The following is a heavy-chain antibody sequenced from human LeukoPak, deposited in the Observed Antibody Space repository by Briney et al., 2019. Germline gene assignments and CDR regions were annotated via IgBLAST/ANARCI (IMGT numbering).Heavy chain of an antibody. V-gene: IGHV4-39*01. CDR3: ARQSGSRGAFDI. D-gene: IGHD3-10*01. J-gene: IGHJ3*02. CDR2: IYYSGSI. Sequence: SETLSLTCTVSGGSISRSYEYWGWIRQPPGEGLQWIGHIYYSGSIYYNPSLRSRLTISIDTSKNQFSLKLGSVTAADTAVYYCARQSGSRGAFDIWGQGTMVIVSS. CDR1: GGSISRSYEY.